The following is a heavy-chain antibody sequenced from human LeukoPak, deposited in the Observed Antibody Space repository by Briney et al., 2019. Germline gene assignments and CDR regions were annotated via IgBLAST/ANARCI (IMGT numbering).Heavy chain of an antibody. CDR1: GFTFGDYA. CDR3: TKDSSRDYYYYYMDV. V-gene: IGHV3-49*03. J-gene: IGHJ6*03. Sequence: QPGRSLRLSCTASGFTFGDYAMSWFRQAPGKGLEWVGFIRSKAYGGTTEYAASVKGRSTISRDDSKSIAYLQMNSLKTEDTAVYYCTKDSSRDYYYYYMDVWGKGTTVTVSS. CDR2: IRSKAYGGTT. D-gene: IGHD6-13*01.